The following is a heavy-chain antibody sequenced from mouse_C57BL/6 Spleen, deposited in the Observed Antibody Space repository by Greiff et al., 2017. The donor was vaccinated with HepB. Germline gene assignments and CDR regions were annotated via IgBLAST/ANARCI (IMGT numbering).Heavy chain of an antibody. CDR3: ATGLRGTMDY. J-gene: IGHJ4*01. CDR2: ISSGSSTI. CDR1: GFTFSDYG. V-gene: IGHV5-17*01. D-gene: IGHD2-2*01. Sequence: EVHLVESGGGLVKPGGSLKLSCAASGFTFSDYGMHWVRQAPEKGLEWVAYISSGSSTIYYADTVKGRFTISRDNAKNTLFLQMTSLRSEDTAMYYCATGLRGTMDYWGQGTSVTVSS.